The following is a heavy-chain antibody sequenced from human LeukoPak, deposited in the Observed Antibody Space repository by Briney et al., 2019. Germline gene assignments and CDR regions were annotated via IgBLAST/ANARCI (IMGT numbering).Heavy chain of an antibody. Sequence: GRSLRLSCAASGFTFSSYGMHWVRQAPGKGLEWVAIITHDGSNKYNADSVKGRFTISRDNSKNTLHLQMNSLRAEDTAVYYCGRDRFYGDYIDYYFYGMDVRGQGTTVTVSS. CDR2: ITHDGSNK. CDR1: GFTFSSYG. V-gene: IGHV3-30*03. D-gene: IGHD4-17*01. J-gene: IGHJ6*02. CDR3: GRDRFYGDYIDYYFYGMDV.